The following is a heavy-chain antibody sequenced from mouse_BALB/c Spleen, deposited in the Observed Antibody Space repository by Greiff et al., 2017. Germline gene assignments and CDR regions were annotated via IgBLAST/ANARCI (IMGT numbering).Heavy chain of an antibody. J-gene: IGHJ4*01. CDR1: GYTFTDYW. V-gene: IGHV1-69*01. Sequence: VQLQQPGAELVMPGASVKMSCKASGYTFTDYWMHWVKQRPGQGLEWIGAIDTSDSYTSYNQKFKGKATLTVDESSSTAYMQLSSLTSEDSAVYYCARSRTMIYARDYWGQGTSVTVSS. CDR3: ARSRTMIYARDY. CDR2: IDTSDSYT. D-gene: IGHD2-4*01.